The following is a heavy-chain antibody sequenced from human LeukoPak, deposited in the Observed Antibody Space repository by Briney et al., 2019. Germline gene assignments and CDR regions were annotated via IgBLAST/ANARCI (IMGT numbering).Heavy chain of an antibody. Sequence: GGSLRLSCAASGFTFSSYWMTWVRQAPGKGLEWVANIKEDGSEKWYVNSVKGRFTISRDNAKNSLYLQMNSLRAEDTAVYYCATTSGYFYYWGQGTLVTVSS. CDR3: ATTSGYFYY. V-gene: IGHV3-7*01. D-gene: IGHD1-26*01. CDR2: IKEDGSEK. J-gene: IGHJ4*02. CDR1: GFTFSSYW.